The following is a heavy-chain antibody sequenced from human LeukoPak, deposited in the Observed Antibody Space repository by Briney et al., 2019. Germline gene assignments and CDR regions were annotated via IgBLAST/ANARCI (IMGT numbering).Heavy chain of an antibody. J-gene: IGHJ4*02. CDR1: GFTFSSHG. CDR3: AEGSKYYFASGSYFPVY. Sequence: PGGSLRLSSAASGFTFSSHGMNWVRQAPGKGLDWVAVISYDSNNIHYADSVKGRFTISRDNSKNTLYLQMNSLRAGDTAVYYCAEGSKYYFASGSYFPVYWGQGTQVIVSS. V-gene: IGHV3-30*18. CDR2: ISYDSNNI. D-gene: IGHD3-10*01.